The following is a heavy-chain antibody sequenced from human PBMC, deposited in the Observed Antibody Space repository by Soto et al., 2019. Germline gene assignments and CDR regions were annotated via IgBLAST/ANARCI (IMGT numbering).Heavy chain of an antibody. CDR2: IRSETHGGTT. Sequence: PGGSLRLSCEGSGFTFSSAWMSWVRQAPGRGPEWVGRIRSETHGGTTEYAAPVKGRFTISRDDSKNTVYLQMNSLKPEDTALYYCIWQQDFYYGRAVWGQGTTVTVSS. D-gene: IGHD6-13*01. J-gene: IGHJ6*02. CDR3: IWQQDFYYGRAV. CDR1: GFTFSSAW. V-gene: IGHV3-15*07.